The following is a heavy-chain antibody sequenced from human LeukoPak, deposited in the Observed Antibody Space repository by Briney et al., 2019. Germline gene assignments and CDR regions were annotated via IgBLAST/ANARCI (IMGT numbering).Heavy chain of an antibody. J-gene: IGHJ4*02. CDR3: ASESAAGTN. CDR2: ISSSSSTI. V-gene: IGHV3-48*01. D-gene: IGHD6-13*01. Sequence: PGGSLRLSCAASGFTFSSYSMNWVRQAPGKGLEWVSYISSSSSTIYYADSVKGRFTISRDNAKNSLYLQMNSLRAEDTAVYYCASESAAGTNWGQGTLVTVSS. CDR1: GFTFSSYS.